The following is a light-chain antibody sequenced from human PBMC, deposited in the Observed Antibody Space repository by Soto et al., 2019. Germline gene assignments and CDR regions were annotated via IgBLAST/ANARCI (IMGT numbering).Light chain of an antibody. Sequence: EIVMTHSPASLSGSTRERATRSFRASQNVNSNLAWYQQKPGQAPRFLIYGASTRATGIPARFSGSGSGTEFTLTISSLQSEDFAVYYCHHYNNWPRTFGQGTKVDIK. CDR3: HHYNNWPRT. J-gene: IGKJ1*01. CDR2: GAS. V-gene: IGKV3-15*01. CDR1: QNVNSN.